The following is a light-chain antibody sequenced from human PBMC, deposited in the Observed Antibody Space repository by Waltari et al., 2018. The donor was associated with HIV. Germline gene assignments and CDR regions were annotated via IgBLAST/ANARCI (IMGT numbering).Light chain of an antibody. J-gene: IGKJ1*01. CDR3: QKSDTPPWT. V-gene: IGKV1-39*01. CDR2: DSS. CDR1: RSINTY. Sequence: DIQMTQSPSSLSASLGDRVTITCRASRSINTYLNWYQHKLGESPKIRISDSSTLQSGAQPRFSGSGSGTDFTLTSASLQPEDRATYYCQKSDTPPWTFGQGTKVEI.